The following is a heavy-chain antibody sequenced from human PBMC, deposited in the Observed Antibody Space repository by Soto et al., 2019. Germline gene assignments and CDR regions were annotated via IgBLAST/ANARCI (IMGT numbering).Heavy chain of an antibody. Sequence: PGGPLRLSCPASVFTFSDYSMNWVRQAPGKWLEWLSYISSSSRTIYHADSVKGRFTISRDNAKNSLYLQMNSLRDEDTAVYYCARALYDTSGYYYDYYYGMDVWGQGTTVTVSS. CDR1: VFTFSDYS. J-gene: IGHJ6*02. CDR2: ISSSSRTI. V-gene: IGHV3-48*02. D-gene: IGHD3-22*01. CDR3: ARALYDTSGYYYDYYYGMDV.